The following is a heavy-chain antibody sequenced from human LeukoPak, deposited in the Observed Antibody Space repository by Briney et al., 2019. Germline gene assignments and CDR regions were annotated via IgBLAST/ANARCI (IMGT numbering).Heavy chain of an antibody. J-gene: IGHJ5*02. CDR1: GFTFSSYA. CDR2: ISSNGGST. CDR3: AREKSVFTWFDP. V-gene: IGHV3-64*01. Sequence: GGSLRLSCAASGFTFSSYAMHWVRQAPGKGLEYVSAISSNGGSTNYANSVKGRFTISRDNSKNTLYLQMNSLRAEDTAVYYCAREKSVFTWFDPWGQGTLVTVSS. D-gene: IGHD1-20*01.